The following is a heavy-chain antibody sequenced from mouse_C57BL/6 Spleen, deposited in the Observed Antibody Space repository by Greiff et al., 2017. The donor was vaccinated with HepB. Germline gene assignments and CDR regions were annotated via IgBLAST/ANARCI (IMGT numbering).Heavy chain of an antibody. CDR1: GYTFTSYW. CDR3: AREGAYYSNYRFAY. Sequence: QVHVKQPGTELVKPGASVKLSCKASGYTFTSYWMHWVKQRPGQGLEWIGNINPSNGGTNYNEKFKSKATLTVDKSSSTAYMQLSSLTSEDSAVYYCAREGAYYSNYRFAYWGQGTLVTVSA. D-gene: IGHD2-5*01. J-gene: IGHJ3*01. CDR2: INPSNGGT. V-gene: IGHV1-53*01.